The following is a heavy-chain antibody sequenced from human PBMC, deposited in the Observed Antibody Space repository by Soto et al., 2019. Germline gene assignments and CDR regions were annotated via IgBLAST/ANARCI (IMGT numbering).Heavy chain of an antibody. CDR2: ISSSSYI. V-gene: IGHV3-21*01. CDR3: ARYGDSRHRLDYYGMDV. D-gene: IGHD4-17*01. Sequence: GGSLRLSCAASGFTFSSYSMNWVRQAPGKGLEWVSSISSSSYIYYADSVKGRFTISRDNAKNSLYLQMNSLRAEDTAVYYCARYGDSRHRLDYYGMDVWGQGTTVTVSS. J-gene: IGHJ6*02. CDR1: GFTFSSYS.